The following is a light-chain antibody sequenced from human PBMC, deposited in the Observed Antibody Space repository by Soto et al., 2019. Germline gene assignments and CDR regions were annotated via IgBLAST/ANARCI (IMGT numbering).Light chain of an antibody. CDR2: AAS. CDR1: QSISSN. CDR3: QQYTNWPLYT. V-gene: IGKV3-15*01. Sequence: EIVMTQSPATLSVSPGERATLSCRASQSISSNLVWYQHKPGQAPRLLIYAASTRATGIPARFSGSGSGTDFTLTIISLQSEDSAVYYCQQYTNWPLYTFGQGTKLEIK. J-gene: IGKJ2*01.